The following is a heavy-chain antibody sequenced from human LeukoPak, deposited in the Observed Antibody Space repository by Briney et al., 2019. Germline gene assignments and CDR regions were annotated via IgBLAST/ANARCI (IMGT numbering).Heavy chain of an antibody. J-gene: IGHJ4*01. D-gene: IGHD3-3*01. V-gene: IGHV3-7*05. CDR3: ARHDPRFLEYLDL. CDR2: IKEDGSEE. Sequence: PGGSLRLSCVVSGFTFSTSWMNWVRQAPGKGLECVATIKEDGSEEYYVDSVRGRFTISRDNAKNSLYLQMHSLRVDDTAVYYCARHDPRFLEYLDLWGHGTLVAVSS. CDR1: GFTFSTSW.